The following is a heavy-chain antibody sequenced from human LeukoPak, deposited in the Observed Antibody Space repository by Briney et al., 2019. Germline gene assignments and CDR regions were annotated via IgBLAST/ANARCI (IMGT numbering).Heavy chain of an antibody. J-gene: IGHJ4*02. CDR1: GGSTSSTNYY. V-gene: IGHV4-39*01. D-gene: IGHD5-12*01. CDR2: IYYGGSN. Sequence: SETLSLTCTVSGGSTSSTNYYWGWARQPPGKGLEWIGTIYYGGSNYYNPSLRSRATISIDASRNQFSLELTSVTAADTAVYYCVRLVGGDIDYWGQGTLVTVSS. CDR3: VRLVGGDIDY.